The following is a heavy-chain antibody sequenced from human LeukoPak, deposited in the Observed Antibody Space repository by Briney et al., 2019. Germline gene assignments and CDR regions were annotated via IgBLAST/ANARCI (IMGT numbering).Heavy chain of an antibody. CDR2: IKQGGSEK. J-gene: IGHJ4*02. V-gene: IGHV3-7*01. CDR1: GFTFSSYW. CDR3: GRAGGDSSSWYGGDY. D-gene: IGHD6-13*01. Sequence: GVSLRLSCAASGFTFSSYWMSWVRQAPGSGREWVANIKQGGSEKYYVDSVKGRFTISRDTAKNSLYLQMNSLRGEDTAVYYCGRAGGDSSSWYGGDYWGQGTLVTVSS.